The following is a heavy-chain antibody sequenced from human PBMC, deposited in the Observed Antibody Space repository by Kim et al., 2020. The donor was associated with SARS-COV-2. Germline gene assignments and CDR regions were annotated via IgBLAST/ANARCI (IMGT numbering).Heavy chain of an antibody. V-gene: IGHV4-39*01. D-gene: IGHD6-19*01. CDR3: ARFLAVAGTSR. CDR2: IYYSGST. J-gene: IGHJ4*02. CDR1: GGSISSSSYY. Sequence: SETLSLTCTVSGGSISSSSYYWGWIRQPPGKGLEWIGSIYYSGSTYYNPSLKSRVTISVDTSKNQFSLKLSSVTAADTAVYYCARFLAVAGTSRWGQGTL.